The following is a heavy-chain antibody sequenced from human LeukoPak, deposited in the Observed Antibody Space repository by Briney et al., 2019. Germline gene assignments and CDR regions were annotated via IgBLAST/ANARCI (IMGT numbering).Heavy chain of an antibody. V-gene: IGHV4-59*08. J-gene: IGHJ5*02. CDR2: IYYSGST. D-gene: IGHD3-3*01. CDR1: GGSISSYY. Sequence: SETLSLTCTVSGGSISSYYWSWIRQPPGKGLEWIGYIYYSGSTNYNPSLKSRVTISVDTSKNQFSLKLSSVTAADTAVYYCARQARRIFPPDPWGQGTLVTVSS. CDR3: ARQARRIFPPDP.